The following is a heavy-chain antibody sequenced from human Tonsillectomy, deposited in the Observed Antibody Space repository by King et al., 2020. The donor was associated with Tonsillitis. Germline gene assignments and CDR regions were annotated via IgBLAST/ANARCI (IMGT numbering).Heavy chain of an antibody. D-gene: IGHD3/OR15-3a*01. CDR3: ARADFWYPFDI. CDR2: IWYDGKNE. J-gene: IGHJ3*02. V-gene: IGHV3-33*01. CDR1: GFTFSTSG. Sequence: VQLVESGGGVVQPGRSLRLSCAASGFTFSTSGMHWVRQAPGKGLEWVAVIWYDGKNEYYTDSVKGRFNISRDNSKNTVYLPMNSLTVEDTAVYYCARADFWYPFDIWGQGTMVTVSS.